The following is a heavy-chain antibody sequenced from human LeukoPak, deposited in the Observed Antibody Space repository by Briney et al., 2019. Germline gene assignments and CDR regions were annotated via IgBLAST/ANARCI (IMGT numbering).Heavy chain of an antibody. J-gene: IGHJ6*02. CDR1: GFIVSSNY. V-gene: IGHV3-53*01. CDR3: ARGNSGSSYVEYYYGMDV. Sequence: PGGPLRLSCEASGFIVSSNYMSWVRQAPGKGLEWVSVIYSGGRTYYADSVKGRFTISRDNSKNTLYLQMNSLRAEDTAVYYCARGNSGSSYVEYYYGMDVWGQGTTVTVSS. CDR2: IYSGGRT. D-gene: IGHD1-26*01.